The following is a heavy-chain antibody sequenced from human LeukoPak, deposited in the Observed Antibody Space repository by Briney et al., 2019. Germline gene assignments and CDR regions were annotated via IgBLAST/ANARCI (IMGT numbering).Heavy chain of an antibody. Sequence: GEALKISCRGSGYSFTTYWIGWVRQVPGKGLDWMGIIYPGDSDTRYSPSFQGQVTMSADKSINTAYLQWSSLKASDTAMYYCARRQGCSSTSCPPDSWGQGTLVTVSS. J-gene: IGHJ4*02. V-gene: IGHV5-51*01. CDR2: IYPGDSDT. CDR3: ARRQGCSSTSCPPDS. CDR1: GYSFTTYW. D-gene: IGHD2-2*01.